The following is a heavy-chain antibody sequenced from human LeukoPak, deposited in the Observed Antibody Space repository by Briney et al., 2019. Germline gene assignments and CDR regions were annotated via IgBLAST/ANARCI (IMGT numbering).Heavy chain of an antibody. CDR2: ISYDGSNK. CDR3: ARERVAGILFDY. CDR1: GFTFSSYA. Sequence: GGSLRLSCAASGFTFSSYAMHWVRQAPGKGLEWVAVISYDGSNKYYADSVKGRFTISRDNSKNTLYLQMNSLGAEDTAVYYCARERVAGILFDYWGQGTLVTVSS. V-gene: IGHV3-30-3*01. D-gene: IGHD6-19*01. J-gene: IGHJ4*02.